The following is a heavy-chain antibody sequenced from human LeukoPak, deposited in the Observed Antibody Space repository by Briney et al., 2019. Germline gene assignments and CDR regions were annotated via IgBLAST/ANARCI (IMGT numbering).Heavy chain of an antibody. D-gene: IGHD5-18*01. CDR1: GGSISSYY. Sequence: PSETLSLTCTVSGGSISSYYWSWIRQPPGKGLEWIGYIYYSGSTNYNPSLKSRVTISVDTSKNQFSLKLSSVTAADTAVYYCARDRPYTPFDYWGQGTLVTVSS. CDR2: IYYSGST. V-gene: IGHV4-59*12. J-gene: IGHJ4*02. CDR3: ARDRPYTPFDY.